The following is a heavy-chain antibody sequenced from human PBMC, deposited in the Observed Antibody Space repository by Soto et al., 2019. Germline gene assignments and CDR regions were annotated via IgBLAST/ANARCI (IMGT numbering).Heavy chain of an antibody. V-gene: IGHV2-5*01. CDR1: GFSLSTSGVG. CDR3: AHSPRGSVEYCSSTSCLNWFDP. J-gene: IGHJ5*02. CDR2: LYWNDDK. Sequence: SGPTLVNPTQTLTLTCTFSGFSLSTSGVGVGWIRQPPGKALEWLALLYWNDDKRYSPSLKSRLTITKDTSKNQVVLTMTNMGPVDTATYYCAHSPRGSVEYCSSTSCLNWFDPWGQGTLVTVSS. D-gene: IGHD2-2*01.